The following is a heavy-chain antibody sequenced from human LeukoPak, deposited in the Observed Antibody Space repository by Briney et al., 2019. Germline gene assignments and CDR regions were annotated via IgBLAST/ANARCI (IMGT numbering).Heavy chain of an antibody. CDR3: ARDRIPYGSGNIGYFQH. D-gene: IGHD3-10*01. J-gene: IGHJ1*01. V-gene: IGHV1-24*01. Sequence: PEASVKVSCKVSGYTLTELSMHWVRQAPGKGLEWMGGFDPEDGETIYAQKFQGRVTITANKSTSTAYMELRSLRSEGTAVYYCARDRIPYGSGNIGYFQHWGQGTLVTVSS. CDR2: FDPEDGET. CDR1: GYTLTELS.